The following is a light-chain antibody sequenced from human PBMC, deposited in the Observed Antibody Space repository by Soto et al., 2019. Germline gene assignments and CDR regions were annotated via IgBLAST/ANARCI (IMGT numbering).Light chain of an antibody. Sequence: EIVLTQSPATLSLSPGERATLSCRASQTVSNIYLACYQQKPGQAPSLLIYASNRATGIPDRFSGSGSGTDFTITIGRLEDYDFAVYYWQHYCTSALFGPGTKVDIK. CDR2: AS. J-gene: IGKJ3*01. CDR1: QTVSNIY. V-gene: IGKV3-20*01. CDR3: QHYCTSAL.